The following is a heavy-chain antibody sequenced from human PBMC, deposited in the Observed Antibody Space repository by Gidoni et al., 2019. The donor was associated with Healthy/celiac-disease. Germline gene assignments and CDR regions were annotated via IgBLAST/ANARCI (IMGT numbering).Heavy chain of an antibody. CDR2: IYYSGST. V-gene: IGHV4-39*01. J-gene: IGHJ4*02. CDR3: ARQGQWLVPGDY. Sequence: QLQLQESGPGLVKPSETLSLTCTVSGGSISSSSYYWGWIRQPPGKGLEWIGGIYYSGSTYYNPSLKSRVTISVDTSKNQFSLKLSSVTAADTAVYYCARQGQWLVPGDYWGQGTLVTVSS. D-gene: IGHD6-19*01. CDR1: GGSISSSSYY.